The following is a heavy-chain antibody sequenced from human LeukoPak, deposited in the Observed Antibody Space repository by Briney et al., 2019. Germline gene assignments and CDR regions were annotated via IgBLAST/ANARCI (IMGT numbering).Heavy chain of an antibody. V-gene: IGHV4-34*01. CDR2: INHSGST. J-gene: IGHJ4*02. Sequence: SETPSLTCAVYGGSFSGYYWSWIRQPPGKGLEWIGEINHSGSTNYNPSLKSRVTISVDTSKNQFSLKLSSVTAADTAVYYCARDGRGGYNPFDYWGQGTLVTVSS. CDR3: ARDGRGGYNPFDY. CDR1: GGSFSGYY. D-gene: IGHD5-24*01.